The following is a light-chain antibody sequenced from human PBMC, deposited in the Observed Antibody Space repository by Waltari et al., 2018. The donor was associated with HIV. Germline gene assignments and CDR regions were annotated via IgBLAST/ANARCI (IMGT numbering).Light chain of an antibody. V-gene: IGLV2-8*01. CDR3: SSYAGSNSVV. CDR1: TSDGGGFNH. CDR2: EVS. Sequence: QSALTQPPPASGSPGQSATISCTGTTSDGGGFNHVSWYQQHPGKAPKLMIYEVSKRPSGVPDRFSGSKSGNTASLTVSGLQAEDEADYYCSSYAGSNSVVFGGGTKLTVL. J-gene: IGLJ2*01.